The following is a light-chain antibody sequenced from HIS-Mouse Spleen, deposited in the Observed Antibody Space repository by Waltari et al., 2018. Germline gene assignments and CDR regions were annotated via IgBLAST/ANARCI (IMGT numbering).Light chain of an antibody. J-gene: IGLJ3*02. CDR1: SSNIGSNT. CDR3: AAWDDSLNGWV. CDR2: SNN. Sequence: QSVLTQPPSASGTPGQRVTISRSGSSSNIGSNTVNWYQQLPGTAPKLLSYSNNQRPSGVPDRFSGSKSGTSASLAISGLQSEDEADYYCAAWDDSLNGWVFGGGTKLTVL. V-gene: IGLV1-44*01.